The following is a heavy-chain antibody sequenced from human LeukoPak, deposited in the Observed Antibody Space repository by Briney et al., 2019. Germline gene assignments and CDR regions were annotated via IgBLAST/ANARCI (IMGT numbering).Heavy chain of an antibody. CDR3: ARDLECSSSFYYYGMDV. CDR2: ISAYNGNT. Sequence: ASVKVSCKASGYTFTSYGISWVRQAPGQGLEWMGWISAYNGNTNYAQKLQGRVTMTTDTSTSTAYMELRSLRSDDTAVYYCARDLECSSSFYYYGMDVWGQGTTVTVSS. V-gene: IGHV1-18*01. D-gene: IGHD6-6*01. J-gene: IGHJ6*02. CDR1: GYTFTSYG.